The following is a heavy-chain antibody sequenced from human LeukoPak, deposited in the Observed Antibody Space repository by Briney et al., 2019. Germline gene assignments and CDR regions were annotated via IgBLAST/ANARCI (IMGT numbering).Heavy chain of an antibody. D-gene: IGHD6-13*01. J-gene: IGHJ3*02. CDR2: INPSGGST. CDR1: GYTFTNYY. V-gene: IGHV1-46*01. CDR3: ARPTQQQLVFDAFDI. Sequence: ASVTVSCKASGYTFTNYYIHWVRQAPGQGLEWMGIINPSGGSTTYAQKFQGRVTMGRDTSTSTVYMELSSLRFEDAAVYYCARPTQQQLVFDAFDIWGQGTLVTVS.